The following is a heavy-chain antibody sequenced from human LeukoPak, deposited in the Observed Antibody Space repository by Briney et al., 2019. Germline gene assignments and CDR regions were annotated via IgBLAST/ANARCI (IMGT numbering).Heavy chain of an antibody. Sequence: ASVKVSCKASGGTFSSYAISWVRQAPGQGLEWMGWISTYNGNTNYAQKIQGRVTMTTDTSTSTAYMELKSLRSDDTAVYYCVKFNYYDTDGYPYWGPGTMVTVSS. V-gene: IGHV1-18*01. D-gene: IGHD3-22*01. CDR2: ISTYNGNT. CDR1: GGTFSSYA. CDR3: VKFNYYDTDGYPY. J-gene: IGHJ4*02.